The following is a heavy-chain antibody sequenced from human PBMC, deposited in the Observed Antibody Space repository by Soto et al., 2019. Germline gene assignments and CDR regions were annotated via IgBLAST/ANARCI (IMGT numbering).Heavy chain of an antibody. CDR2: IYYSGST. CDR3: ARLVDYYDSSGKLDP. CDR1: GGSISSYY. D-gene: IGHD3-22*01. J-gene: IGHJ5*02. Sequence: LSLTCTVSGGSISSYYWSWIRQPPGKGLEWIGYIYYSGSTNYNPSLKSRVTISVDTSKNQFSLKLSSVTAADTAVYYCARLVDYYDSSGKLDPWGQGTLVTVSS. V-gene: IGHV4-59*08.